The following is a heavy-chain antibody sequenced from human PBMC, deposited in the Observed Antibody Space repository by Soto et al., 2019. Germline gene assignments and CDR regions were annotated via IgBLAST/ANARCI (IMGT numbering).Heavy chain of an antibody. CDR2: ISGSSGST. J-gene: IGHJ4*02. Sequence: GGSLRLSGGASGFTFSVYSMTWVRQAPGKGLEWVSTISGSSGSTYFAASVKRRFTMSRDNSNNTLYLQMNRLRPGDTAVYFWVGGNGVTVAGIRHFDYWGPGTLVPVCS. CDR3: VGGNGVTVAGIRHFDY. CDR1: GFTFSVYS. D-gene: IGHD6-19*01. V-gene: IGHV3-23*01.